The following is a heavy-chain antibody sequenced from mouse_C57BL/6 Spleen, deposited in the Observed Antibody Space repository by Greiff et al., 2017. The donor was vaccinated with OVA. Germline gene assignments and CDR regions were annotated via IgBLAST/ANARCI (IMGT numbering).Heavy chain of an antibody. CDR3: ARMRITTVVAHWYFDV. J-gene: IGHJ1*03. D-gene: IGHD1-1*01. CDR1: GYAFSSSW. CDR2: IYPGDGDT. V-gene: IGHV1-82*01. Sequence: VQLVESGPELVKPGASVKISCKASGYAFSSSWMNWVKQRPGKGLEWIGRIYPGDGDTNYNGKFKGKATLTADKSSSTAYMQLSSLTSEDSAVYFCARMRITTVVAHWYFDVWGTGTTVTVSS.